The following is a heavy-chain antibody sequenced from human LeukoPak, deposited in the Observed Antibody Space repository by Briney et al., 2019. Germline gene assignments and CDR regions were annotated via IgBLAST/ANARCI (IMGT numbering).Heavy chain of an antibody. CDR3: ARYGFYCSSASCYIFDN. V-gene: IGHV3-20*04. J-gene: IGHJ4*02. D-gene: IGHD2-2*02. Sequence: GGSLRLSCAASGFTFSRYWMHWVRQAPGKGLEWVSGINWNGGTIGYADSVKGRFTISRDNAKNSLYLQMNSLRADDTALYYCARYGFYCSSASCYIFDNWGQGTLVTVSS. CDR2: INWNGGTI. CDR1: GFTFSRYW.